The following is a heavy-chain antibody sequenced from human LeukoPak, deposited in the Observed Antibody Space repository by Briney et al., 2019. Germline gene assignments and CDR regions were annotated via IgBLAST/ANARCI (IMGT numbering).Heavy chain of an antibody. CDR3: AREPVAQGIAFDI. Sequence: SVKVSCKASGGTFNTYAINWVRQAPGQGLEWMGRIIPILGIANYAQKFQGRVTITADKSTSAAYMELSGLRSDDTAVYYCAREPVAQGIAFDIWGQGTMVTVSS. D-gene: IGHD2-15*01. V-gene: IGHV1-69*04. CDR2: IIPILGIA. CDR1: GGTFNTYA. J-gene: IGHJ3*02.